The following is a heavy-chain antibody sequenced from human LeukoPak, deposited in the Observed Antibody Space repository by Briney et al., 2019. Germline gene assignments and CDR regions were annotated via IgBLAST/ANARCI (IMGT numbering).Heavy chain of an antibody. Sequence: GASVKVPCKASGYTFTGYYMHWVRQAPGQGLEWMGWINPNSGGTNYAQKFQGRVTMTRDTSISTAYMELSRLRSDDTAVYYCARGPYCSSTSCYAFDYWGQGTLVTVSS. D-gene: IGHD2-2*01. CDR3: ARGPYCSSTSCYAFDY. J-gene: IGHJ4*02. V-gene: IGHV1-2*02. CDR2: INPNSGGT. CDR1: GYTFTGYY.